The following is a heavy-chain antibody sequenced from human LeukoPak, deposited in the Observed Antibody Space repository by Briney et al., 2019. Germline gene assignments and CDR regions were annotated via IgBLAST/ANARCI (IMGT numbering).Heavy chain of an antibody. CDR3: AKDIASGSSQYYFDY. J-gene: IGHJ4*02. Sequence: GGSLRLSCAASGFTFDDYAMHWVRQAPGKGLEWVSGISWNSGSIGYADSVKGRFTISRDNAKNSLYLQMNSLRAEDTALYYCAKDIASGSSQYYFDYWGQGTLVTVSS. D-gene: IGHD3-10*01. CDR2: ISWNSGSI. CDR1: GFTFDDYA. V-gene: IGHV3-9*01.